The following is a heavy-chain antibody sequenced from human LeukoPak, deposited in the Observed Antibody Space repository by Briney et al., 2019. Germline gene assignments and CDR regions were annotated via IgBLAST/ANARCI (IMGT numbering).Heavy chain of an antibody. V-gene: IGHV3-7*03. Sequence: GGSLRLSCAASGFTFSSYWMSWVRQAPGKGLEWVANIKQDGSEKYYVDSVKGRFTISRDNAKNSLYLQMNSLRAEDTALYYCAKDGSYDFWSGYYLNWGQGTLVTVSS. CDR2: IKQDGSEK. J-gene: IGHJ4*02. CDR3: AKDGSYDFWSGYYLN. CDR1: GFTFSSYW. D-gene: IGHD3-3*01.